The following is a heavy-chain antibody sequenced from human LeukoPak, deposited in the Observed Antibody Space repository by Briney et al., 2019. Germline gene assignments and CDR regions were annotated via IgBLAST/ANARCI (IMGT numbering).Heavy chain of an antibody. D-gene: IGHD5-18*01. CDR3: ARGKQPGDY. CDR2: IYYSGDT. V-gene: IGHV4-59*01. Sequence: SETLSLTCTVSGDSISPYYWGWIRQPPGKGLEWIGYIYYSGDTTYNPSLKSRVTISVDTSKNQFSLKLSSVTAADTAVYYCARGKQPGDYWGQGALVTVS. J-gene: IGHJ4*02. CDR1: GDSISPYY.